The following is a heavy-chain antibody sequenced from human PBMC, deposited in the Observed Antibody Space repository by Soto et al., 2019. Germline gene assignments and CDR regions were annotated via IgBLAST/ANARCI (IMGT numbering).Heavy chain of an antibody. CDR3: AKGGWYADAFYI. CDR1: GFTFSSYA. J-gene: IGHJ3*02. V-gene: IGHV3-23*01. CDR2: ISGSGGST. Sequence: EVQLLESGGGLVQPGGSLRLSCAASGFTFSSYAMSWVRQAPGQGLEWVSAISGSGGSTYYADSVKGRFTISRDNSKNTLNLQMNSLRAEDTAVYYCAKGGWYADAFYIWGQGTMVTVYS. D-gene: IGHD6-19*01.